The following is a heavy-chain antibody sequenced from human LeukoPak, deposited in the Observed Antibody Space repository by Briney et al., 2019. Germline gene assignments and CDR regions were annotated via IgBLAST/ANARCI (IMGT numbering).Heavy chain of an antibody. CDR1: GGTFSSYA. Sequence: ASVKVSFKSSGGTFSSYAISWVRQAPGQGLEWMGRIIPIFGTANYAQKFQGRVTITADKSTSTAYMELSSLRSEDTAVYYCARGRLSGGNSSYWGQGTLVTVSS. V-gene: IGHV1-69*06. CDR3: ARGRLSGGNSSY. CDR2: IIPIFGTA. D-gene: IGHD4-23*01. J-gene: IGHJ4*02.